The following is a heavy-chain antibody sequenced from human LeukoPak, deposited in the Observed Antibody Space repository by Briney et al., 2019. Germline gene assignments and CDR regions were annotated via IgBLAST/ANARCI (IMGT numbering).Heavy chain of an antibody. D-gene: IGHD2-2*01. V-gene: IGHV4-34*01. CDR2: INHSGST. CDR1: GGSSSGYY. Sequence: SETLSLTCAVYGGSSSGYYWSWIRQPPGKGLEWIGEINHSGSTNYNPSLKSRVTISVDTSKNQFSLKLSSVTAADTAVYYCARGRRYCSSTSCYYRGYYYYYGMDVWGQGTTVTVSS. J-gene: IGHJ6*02. CDR3: ARGRRYCSSTSCYYRGYYYYYGMDV.